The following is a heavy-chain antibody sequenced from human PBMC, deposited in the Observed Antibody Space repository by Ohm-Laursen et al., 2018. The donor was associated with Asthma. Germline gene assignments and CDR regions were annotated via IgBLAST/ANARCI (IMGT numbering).Heavy chain of an antibody. D-gene: IGHD6-6*01. CDR2: IIPIFGTA. V-gene: IGHV1-69*13. CDR3: ARSRQQLVRYDGFDI. CDR1: GGTFSSYA. J-gene: IGHJ3*02. Sequence: SVKVSCKASGGTFSSYAISWVRQAPGQGLEWMGGIIPIFGTANYAQKFQGRVTITADESTSTAYMELSSLRSEDTAVYYCARSRQQLVRYDGFDIWGQGTMVTVSS.